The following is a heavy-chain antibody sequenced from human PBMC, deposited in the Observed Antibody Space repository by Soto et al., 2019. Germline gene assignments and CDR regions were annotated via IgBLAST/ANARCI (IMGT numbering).Heavy chain of an antibody. CDR2: INSDGSST. CDR3: ARDSLFFNAFDI. D-gene: IGHD3-3*01. V-gene: IGHV3-74*01. J-gene: IGHJ3*02. CDR1: GFTFSSYW. Sequence: PGGSLRLSCAASGFTFSSYWMHWVRQAPGKGLEWVASINSDGSSTNYADSVKGRFTISRDNAKNSLYLQMNSLRAEDTAVYYCARDSLFFNAFDIWGQGTMVTVSS.